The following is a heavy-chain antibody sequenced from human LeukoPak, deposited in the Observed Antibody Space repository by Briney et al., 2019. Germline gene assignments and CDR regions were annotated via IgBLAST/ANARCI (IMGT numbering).Heavy chain of an antibody. CDR3: ARGRYSSSWYDIDY. Sequence: PGGSLRLSCAASGFTFDDYGMSWVRQAPGKGLEWVSGINWNGGSTVYADSAKGRFTISRDNAKNSLYLQMNSLRAEDTALYYCARGRYSSSWYDIDYWGQGTLVTVSS. CDR2: INWNGGST. J-gene: IGHJ4*02. CDR1: GFTFDDYG. V-gene: IGHV3-20*04. D-gene: IGHD6-13*01.